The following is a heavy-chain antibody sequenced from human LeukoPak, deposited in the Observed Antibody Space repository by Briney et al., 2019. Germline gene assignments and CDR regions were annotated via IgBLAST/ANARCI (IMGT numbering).Heavy chain of an antibody. J-gene: IGHJ4*02. CDR1: GYSISSGYY. V-gene: IGHV4-38-2*02. Sequence: SGTLSLTCTVSGYSISSGYYWGWIRQPPGKGLEWIGSIYHSGSTYYNPSLKSRVTISVDTSKNQFSLKLSSVTAADTAVYYCARDPAYCSGGSCYNDYWGQGTLVTVSS. CDR3: ARDPAYCSGGSCYNDY. CDR2: IYHSGST. D-gene: IGHD2-15*01.